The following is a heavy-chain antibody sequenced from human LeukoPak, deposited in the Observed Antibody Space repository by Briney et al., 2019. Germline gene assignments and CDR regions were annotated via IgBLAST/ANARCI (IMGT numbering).Heavy chain of an antibody. V-gene: IGHV3-21*01. J-gene: IGHJ4*02. CDR1: GFTFSSYG. D-gene: IGHD1-26*01. CDR3: ARVGMAVGATVDY. CDR2: ISSSSSYI. Sequence: GGSLRLSCAASGFTFSSYGMHWVRQAPGKGLEWVSSISSSSSYIYYADSVKGRFTISRDNAKNSLYLQMNSLRAEDTAVYYCARVGMAVGATVDYWGQGILVTVSS.